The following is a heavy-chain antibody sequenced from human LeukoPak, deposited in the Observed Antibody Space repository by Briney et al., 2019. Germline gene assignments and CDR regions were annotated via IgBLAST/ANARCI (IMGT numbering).Heavy chain of an antibody. D-gene: IGHD2-2*01. CDR1: GYSISSGYY. V-gene: IGHV4-38-2*02. CDR2: IYHSGST. CDR3: ARKGIVVVPAAPFDY. J-gene: IGHJ4*02. Sequence: SETLSLTCTVSGYSISSGYYWGWIRQPPGKGLEWIGSIYHSGSTYYNPSLKSRVTISVDTSKNQFSLKLSSVTAADAAVYYCARKGIVVVPAAPFDYWGQGTLVTVSS.